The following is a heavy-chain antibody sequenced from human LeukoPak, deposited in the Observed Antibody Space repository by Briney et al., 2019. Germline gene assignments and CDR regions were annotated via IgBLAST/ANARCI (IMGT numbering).Heavy chain of an antibody. Sequence: SGGSLRLSCAASGFTFSSYSMNWVRQAPGKGLEWVSLIYSGGNIYYADSVKGRFTISRDGSKNTLYLQMNSLRAEDTAVYYCARDPGAAAGNLWSWGQGTLVTVSS. V-gene: IGHV3-66*01. CDR3: ARDPGAAAGNLWS. CDR2: IYSGGNI. CDR1: GFTFSSYS. J-gene: IGHJ5*02. D-gene: IGHD6-13*01.